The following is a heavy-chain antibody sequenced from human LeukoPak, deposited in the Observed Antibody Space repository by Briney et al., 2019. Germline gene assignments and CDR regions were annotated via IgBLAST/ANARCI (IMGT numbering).Heavy chain of an antibody. J-gene: IGHJ4*02. CDR3: AKDANRGIDY. V-gene: IGHV3-48*03. CDR2: ISPSGSNM. Sequence: GGSLRLSCAVSGFTFSRYEMSWVRQAPGKGLEWISYISPSGSNMYYVDSVKGRFIISRDNAKDSLYLQMNSLRAEDTAVYYCAKDANRGIDYWGQGTLVTVSS. D-gene: IGHD4/OR15-4a*01. CDR1: GFTFSRYE.